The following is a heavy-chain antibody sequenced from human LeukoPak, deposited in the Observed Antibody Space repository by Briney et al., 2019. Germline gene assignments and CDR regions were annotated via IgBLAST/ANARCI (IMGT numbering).Heavy chain of an antibody. CDR2: IYYSGST. Sequence: SETLSLTCTVSGGSISSSSYYWGWIRQPPGKGLEWIGSIYYSGSTYYSPSLKSRGTISVDTSKNQFSLKLRSVTAADTAVYYCARLGGGTWISDYWGQGTLVTVSS. CDR1: GGSISSSSYY. D-gene: IGHD2-2*03. CDR3: ARLGGGTWISDY. V-gene: IGHV4-39*01. J-gene: IGHJ4*02.